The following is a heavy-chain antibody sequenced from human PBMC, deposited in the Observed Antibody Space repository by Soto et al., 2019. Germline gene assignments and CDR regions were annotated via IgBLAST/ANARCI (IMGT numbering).Heavy chain of an antibody. J-gene: IGHJ4*02. CDR3: TTEGDGYNGIDY. CDR1: GDSVSTSNW. CDR2: IYHGGTT. V-gene: IGHV4-4*02. D-gene: IGHD5-12*01. Sequence: SETLSLTCAVSGDSVSTSNWWSWVRQPPGNGLEWIGEIYHGGTTNYNPSLKSRVTLSVDKSKNQFSLRLTSVTAADTAAYYCTTEGDGYNGIDYWGQGTLVTVSS.